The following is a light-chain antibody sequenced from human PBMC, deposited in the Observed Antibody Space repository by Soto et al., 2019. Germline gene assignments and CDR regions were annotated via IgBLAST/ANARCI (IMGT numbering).Light chain of an antibody. Sequence: DIQMTQSPSSLSASVGYRFTITCRASQSISSYLNWYQQKPGKAPKPLIYAASSLQSGVPSRFSGSGSGTDFTLTISSLQPEDFATYYCQQSYSTPWTFGQGTKGDIK. V-gene: IGKV1-39*01. J-gene: IGKJ1*01. CDR1: QSISSY. CDR2: AAS. CDR3: QQSYSTPWT.